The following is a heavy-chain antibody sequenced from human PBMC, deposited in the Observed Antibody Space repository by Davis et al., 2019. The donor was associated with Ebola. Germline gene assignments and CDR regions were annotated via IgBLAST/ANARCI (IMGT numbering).Heavy chain of an antibody. Sequence: SVTVSCKASGGTFSSYAISWVRQAPGQGLEWMGGIIPIFGTANYAQKFQGRVTITADESTSTAYMELSSLRSEDTAVYYCARGGSGLLLVGFDYWGQGTLVTVSS. CDR1: GGTFSSYA. V-gene: IGHV1-69*13. J-gene: IGHJ4*02. D-gene: IGHD2-2*01. CDR2: IIPIFGTA. CDR3: ARGGSGLLLVGFDY.